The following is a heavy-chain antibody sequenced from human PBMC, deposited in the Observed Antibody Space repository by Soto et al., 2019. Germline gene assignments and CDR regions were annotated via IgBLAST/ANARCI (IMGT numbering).Heavy chain of an antibody. Sequence: ASVKVSCKASGYTFTGYYMHWVRQAPGQGLEWMGWINPNSGNTKYSQKFQGRVTITRDTSASTAYMELSSLRSEDTAVYYCAKDYYDSSGYYPPALLFDYWGQGTLVTVSS. J-gene: IGHJ4*02. CDR1: GYTFTGYY. V-gene: IGHV1-2*02. D-gene: IGHD3-22*01. CDR3: AKDYYDSSGYYPPALLFDY. CDR2: INPNSGNT.